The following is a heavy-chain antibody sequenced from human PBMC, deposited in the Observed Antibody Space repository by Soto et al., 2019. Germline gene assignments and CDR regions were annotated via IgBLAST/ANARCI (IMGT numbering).Heavy chain of an antibody. D-gene: IGHD5-12*01. J-gene: IGHJ3*02. CDR1: GYSFTSYW. CDR3: TIGGVATIRQNDAFDI. Sequence: GESLKISCKGSGYSFTSYWIGWVRQMPGKGLEWMGIIYPGDSDTRYSPSFQGQVTISADKSISTAYLQWSSLKASDTAMYYCTIGGVATIRQNDAFDIWGQGTMVTVSS. V-gene: IGHV5-51*01. CDR2: IYPGDSDT.